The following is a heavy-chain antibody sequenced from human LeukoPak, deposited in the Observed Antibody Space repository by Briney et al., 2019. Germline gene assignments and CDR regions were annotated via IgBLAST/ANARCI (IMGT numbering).Heavy chain of an antibody. CDR2: INHRGDT. D-gene: IGHD1-1*01. CDR3: ARGDTISETGYFDY. J-gene: IGHJ4*03. V-gene: IGHV4-34*01. Sequence: SETLSLTCAVYAGSLSTYYWSWIRQSPGKGLERIAEINHRGDTNYNPSVKSRVTISVDTSKNQFSLKVRSVTAADTAFYYCARGDTISETGYFDYWGQGTLVTVSS. CDR1: AGSLSTYY.